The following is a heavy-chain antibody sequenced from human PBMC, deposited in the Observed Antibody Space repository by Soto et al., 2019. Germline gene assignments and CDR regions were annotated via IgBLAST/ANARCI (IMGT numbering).Heavy chain of an antibody. CDR2: IYHSGTT. CDR3: ARDGARYYDFWSGPNEDDYYYGMDV. D-gene: IGHD3-3*01. J-gene: IGHJ6*02. V-gene: IGHV4-38-2*02. Sequence: SETLSLTCGESGYSMSSGNSWGWIRQRPGKGLEWIGSIYHSGTTYYNPSLESRVTISIDSSKNQFSLKLKSVTATDTAVYYCARDGARYYDFWSGPNEDDYYYGMDVWGQGTTVTVSS. CDR1: GYSMSSGNS.